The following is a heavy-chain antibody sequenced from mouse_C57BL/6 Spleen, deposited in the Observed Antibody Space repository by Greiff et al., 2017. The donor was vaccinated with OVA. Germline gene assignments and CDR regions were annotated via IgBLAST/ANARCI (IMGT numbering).Heavy chain of an antibody. CDR3: ARDYYGNSGGFDY. CDR1: GYTFTSYW. Sequence: VQLQQSGAELAKPGASVKLSCKASGYTFTSYWMHWVKQRPGQGLEWIGYINPSSGYTKYNQKFKDKATLTADKSSSTAYMQLSSLTYEDSAVYYCARDYYGNSGGFDYWGQGTTLTVSS. J-gene: IGHJ2*01. V-gene: IGHV1-7*01. CDR2: INPSSGYT. D-gene: IGHD2-1*01.